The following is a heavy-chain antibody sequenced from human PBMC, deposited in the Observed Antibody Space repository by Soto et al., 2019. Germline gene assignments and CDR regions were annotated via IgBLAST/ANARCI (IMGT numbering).Heavy chain of an antibody. CDR3: AKDRQGREYSSSSSWFDP. V-gene: IGHV3-23*01. D-gene: IGHD6-6*01. CDR2: ISGSGGST. J-gene: IGHJ5*02. CDR1: GFTFSSYA. Sequence: GGSLRLSCAASGFTFSSYAMSWVRQAPGKGLAWVSAISGSGGSTYYADSVKGRFTISRDNSKNTLYLQMNSLRSEDTAVYYCAKDRQGREYSSSSSWFDPWGQGTLVTVSS.